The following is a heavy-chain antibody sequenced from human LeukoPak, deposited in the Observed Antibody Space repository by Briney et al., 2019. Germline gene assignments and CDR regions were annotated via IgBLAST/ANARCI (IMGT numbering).Heavy chain of an antibody. D-gene: IGHD2-15*01. CDR3: VRDSGYCNGGSCYSYYFDY. V-gene: IGHV3-33*08. J-gene: IGHJ4*02. CDR1: GFTFSSYA. Sequence: GGSLRLSCAASGFTFSSYAMSWVRQAPGKGLEWVAVIWYDESNKYYGDSVRGRFTISRDNPKNTLYLQMNSLRAEDTAVYYCVRDSGYCNGGSCYSYYFDYWGQGTLVTVSS. CDR2: IWYDESNK.